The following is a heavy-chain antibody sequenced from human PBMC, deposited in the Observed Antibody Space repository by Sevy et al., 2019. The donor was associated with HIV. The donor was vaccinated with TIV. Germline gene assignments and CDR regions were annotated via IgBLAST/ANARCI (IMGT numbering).Heavy chain of an antibody. J-gene: IGHJ4*02. D-gene: IGHD6-13*01. CDR2: IYYTGTT. V-gene: IGHV4-59*01. CDR1: TGSISSYH. Sequence: SETLSLRCPVSTGSISSYHWTWIRQPPGKALQWIGYIYYTGTTNYNPSLKGRVNISIDTSANEFSLKLTSVTTADTAVYYCARGQAAADAPLDSWGQGTLVTVSS. CDR3: ARGQAAADAPLDS.